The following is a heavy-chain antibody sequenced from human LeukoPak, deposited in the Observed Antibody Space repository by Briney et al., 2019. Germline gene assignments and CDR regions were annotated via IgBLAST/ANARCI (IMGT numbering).Heavy chain of an antibody. Sequence: SGGSLRLSCAASGFTVSSNYMSWVRQAPGKGLEWVSVIYSGGSTYYADSVKGRFTISRDNSKNTLYLQMNSLRAEDTAVYYCARSSMGSGYYQFDYWGQGTLVTVSS. CDR2: IYSGGST. V-gene: IGHV3-53*01. CDR3: ARSSMGSGYYQFDY. CDR1: GFTVSSNY. D-gene: IGHD3-3*01. J-gene: IGHJ4*02.